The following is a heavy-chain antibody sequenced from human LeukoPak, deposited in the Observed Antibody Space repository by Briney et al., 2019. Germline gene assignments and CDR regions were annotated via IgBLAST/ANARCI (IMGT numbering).Heavy chain of an antibody. CDR1: GGTFSSYA. J-gene: IGHJ4*02. CDR3: ARDRGATVTHFDY. Sequence: SVEVSCKASGGTFSSYAISWVRQAPGQGLEWMGRIIPILGIANYAQKFQGRVTITADKSTSTAYMELSSLRSEDTAVYYCARDRGATVTHFDYWGQGTLVTVSS. CDR2: IIPILGIA. D-gene: IGHD4-17*01. V-gene: IGHV1-69*04.